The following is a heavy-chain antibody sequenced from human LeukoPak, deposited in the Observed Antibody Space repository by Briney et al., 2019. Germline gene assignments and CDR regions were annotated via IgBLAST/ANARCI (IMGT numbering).Heavy chain of an antibody. Sequence: GGSLRLSCAASGFTFSSYSMNWVRQAPGKGLEWVSSISSSSSYIYYADSVKGRFTTSRDNSKNTLSLQMNNLRAEDTAVYYCAKDQVAVATFDYWGQGTLVTVSS. J-gene: IGHJ4*02. V-gene: IGHV3-21*04. CDR2: ISSSSSYI. CDR3: AKDQVAVATFDY. CDR1: GFTFSSYS. D-gene: IGHD6-19*01.